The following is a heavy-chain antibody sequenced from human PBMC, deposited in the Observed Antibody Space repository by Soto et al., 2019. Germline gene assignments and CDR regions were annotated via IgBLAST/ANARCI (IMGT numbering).Heavy chain of an antibody. D-gene: IGHD2-15*01. CDR1: GFTFSSYG. CDR2: MWNDGNKK. V-gene: IGHV3-33*01. J-gene: IGHJ4*02. Sequence: GGSLRLSCAASGFTFSSYGMHWVRQAPGKGLEWVAVMWNDGNKKYYADSVKGRLTISRDTSKNTLYLQMDSLRAEDTAVYYCSRFEDPATHYSQFDNWDQGTLVTVSS. CDR3: SRFEDPATHYSQFDN.